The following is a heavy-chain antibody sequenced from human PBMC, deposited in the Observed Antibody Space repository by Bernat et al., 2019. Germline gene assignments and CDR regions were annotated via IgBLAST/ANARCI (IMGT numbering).Heavy chain of an antibody. CDR2: IHWDDDK. CDR1: GFSLTTTGMR. CDR3: ARLSGTSYFDY. D-gene: IGHD2/OR15-2a*01. V-gene: IGHV2-70*04. J-gene: IGHJ4*02. Sequence: QVTLKESGPALVKPTQTLTLTCTFSGFSLTTTGMRVSWIRQAPGKALEWLARIHWDDDKFYKTSLKTRLTISKDSSKNQVVLTMTNMGPVDTATYYCARLSGTSYFDYWGQGTLVTVSS.